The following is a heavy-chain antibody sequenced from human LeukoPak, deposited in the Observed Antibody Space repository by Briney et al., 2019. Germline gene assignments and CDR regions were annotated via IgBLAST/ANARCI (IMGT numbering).Heavy chain of an antibody. Sequence: GGSLRLSCEASGFTFNTYSMNWARQAPGKGLEWVSSISSSSSYKYYVDSVKGRFTISRDNAKNSLYLQMNSLRAEDTAVYYCARDISGDYYFDYWGQGTLVTVSS. V-gene: IGHV3-21*01. D-gene: IGHD1-26*01. CDR3: ARDISGDYYFDY. CDR1: GFTFNTYS. CDR2: ISSSSSYK. J-gene: IGHJ4*02.